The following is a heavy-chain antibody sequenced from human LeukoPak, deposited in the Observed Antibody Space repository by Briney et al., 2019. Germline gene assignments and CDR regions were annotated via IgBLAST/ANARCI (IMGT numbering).Heavy chain of an antibody. CDR1: GFSFSSHA. CDR2: ITGSGGIT. D-gene: IGHD3-22*01. Sequence: GGSLRLSCAASGFSFSSHAMGWVPQARGEGLEGVSSITGSGGITDYADSVKGRFPLSRDNSKNTLHLQMNSLRAEDTAVYYCAKYDSSSYYYRSTNYWGQGTQVTVSS. CDR3: AKYDSSSYYYRSTNY. V-gene: IGHV3-23*01. J-gene: IGHJ4*02.